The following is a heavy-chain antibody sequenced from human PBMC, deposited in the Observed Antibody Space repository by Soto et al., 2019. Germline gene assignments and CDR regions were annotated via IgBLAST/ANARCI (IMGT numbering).Heavy chain of an antibody. J-gene: IGHJ6*02. Sequence: QVLLAQSGAEVKKPGSSVKVSCQTSRGTFNTSPISWVRQAPGQGLEWLGDIVPVFGMVNYAQQFQDRLNLTADESTTSVGLVVSRLTPEDTAVYFCATPHLRGRQDDYRSPATASLYHSWLGVWGQGTTVIVSS. CDR3: ATPHLRGRQDDYRSPATASLYHSWLGV. CDR2: IVPVFGMV. V-gene: IGHV1-69*01. D-gene: IGHD3-3*01. CDR1: RGTFNTSP.